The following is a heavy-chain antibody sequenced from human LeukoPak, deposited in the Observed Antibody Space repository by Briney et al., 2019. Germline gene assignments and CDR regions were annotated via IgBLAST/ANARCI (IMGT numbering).Heavy chain of an antibody. CDR1: GFTFSSYG. CDR3: AKDHSAGSPDY. D-gene: IGHD2-15*01. CDR2: IPYDGSNK. Sequence: PGGSLRLSRAASGFTFSSYGMHWVRQAPGKGLEWVAVIPYDGSNKYYADSVKGRFTISRDNSKNTLYLQMNSLRAEDTAVYYCAKDHSAGSPDYWGQGTLVTVSS. J-gene: IGHJ4*02. V-gene: IGHV3-30*18.